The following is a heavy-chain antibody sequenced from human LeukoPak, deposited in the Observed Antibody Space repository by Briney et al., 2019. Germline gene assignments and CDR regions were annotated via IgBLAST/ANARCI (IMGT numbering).Heavy chain of an antibody. D-gene: IGHD6-6*01. CDR1: GYTFTSYF. V-gene: IGHV1-46*01. CDR2: INPSGDST. CDR3: ARGPQSIAARQDAFDI. J-gene: IGHJ3*02. Sequence: GASVKVSCKASGYTFTSYFMHWVRQAPGQGLEWVGIINPSGDSTTYAQKLQGRVTMTTDTSTSTAYMELRSLRSDDTAVYYCARGPQSIAARQDAFDIWGQGTMVTVSS.